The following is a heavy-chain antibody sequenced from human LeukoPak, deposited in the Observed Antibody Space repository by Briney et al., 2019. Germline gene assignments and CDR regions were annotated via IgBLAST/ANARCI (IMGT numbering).Heavy chain of an antibody. Sequence: GESLKISCKGSGYSFTSYWIGWVRQMPGKGLEWMGIIYPGDSDTRYSPSFQGQVTISADKSISTAYLQWSSLKASDTAMYYCASGGQYQLLFYWFDPWGRGTLVTVSS. CDR2: IYPGDSDT. V-gene: IGHV5-51*01. J-gene: IGHJ5*02. CDR1: GYSFTSYW. CDR3: ASGGQYQLLFYWFDP. D-gene: IGHD2-2*01.